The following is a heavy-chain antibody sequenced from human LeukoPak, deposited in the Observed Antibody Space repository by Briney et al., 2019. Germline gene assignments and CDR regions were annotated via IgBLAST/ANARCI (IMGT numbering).Heavy chain of an antibody. Sequence: GGSLRLSCTASGFTFSSYWMQWVRQAPGKGLVWVSRINSDGSSPSYADSVKGRFTISRDNSKNTLYLQMNNLSAEDTAVYYCARETSGSFPYWGQGTLVTVST. CDR1: GFTFSSYW. J-gene: IGHJ4*02. V-gene: IGHV3-74*01. CDR2: INSDGSSP. CDR3: ARETSGSFPY. D-gene: IGHD2-15*01.